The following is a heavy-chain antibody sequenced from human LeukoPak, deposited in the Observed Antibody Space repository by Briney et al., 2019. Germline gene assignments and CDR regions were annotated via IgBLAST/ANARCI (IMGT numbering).Heavy chain of an antibody. CDR3: ARVGGSAWSGDDY. Sequence: ASVKVSCKASGHTFTRYYMHWVRQAPGQGLEWMGIINPTGGSTTYAQKFQGRVTMTRDTSTSTFYMELSSLRSEDTAAYYCARVGGSAWSGDDYWGQGTLVTVSS. CDR1: GHTFTRYY. J-gene: IGHJ4*02. D-gene: IGHD6-19*01. CDR2: INPTGGST. V-gene: IGHV1-46*01.